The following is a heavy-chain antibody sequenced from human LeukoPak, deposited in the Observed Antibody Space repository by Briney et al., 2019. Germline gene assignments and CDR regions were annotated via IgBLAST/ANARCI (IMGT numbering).Heavy chain of an antibody. CDR1: GFTFDDYA. D-gene: IGHD3-22*01. CDR2: ISWNSGSI. J-gene: IGHJ4*02. Sequence: GGSLRLSCAASGFTFDDYAMHWVRQAPGKGLEGVSGISWNSGSIGYADSVKGRFTISRDNAKNSLYLQMNSLRAEDTALYYCAKGLYYDSSGYYSNCDYWGQGTLVTVS. CDR3: AKGLYYDSSGYYSNCDY. V-gene: IGHV3-9*01.